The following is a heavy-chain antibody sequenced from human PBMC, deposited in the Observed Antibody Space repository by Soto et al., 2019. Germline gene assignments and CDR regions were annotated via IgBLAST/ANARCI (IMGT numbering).Heavy chain of an antibody. V-gene: IGHV3-30*18. Sequence: QVPLVESGGGVVQPGRSLRLSCAASGFTFSSYGMHWVRQAPGKGLEWVAVISYDGGNKYYADSVKGRFTISRDNSKNTLYLQMNSLRAEDTAVYYCAKTPQGYSSGRYNWFDPWGQGTLVTVSS. CDR3: AKTPQGYSSGRYNWFDP. CDR2: ISYDGGNK. J-gene: IGHJ5*02. CDR1: GFTFSSYG. D-gene: IGHD6-19*01.